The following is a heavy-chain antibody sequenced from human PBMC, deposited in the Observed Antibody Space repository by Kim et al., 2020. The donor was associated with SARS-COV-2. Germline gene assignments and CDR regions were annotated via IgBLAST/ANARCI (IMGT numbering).Heavy chain of an antibody. D-gene: IGHD6-19*01. CDR1: GGSFSGYY. V-gene: IGHV4-34*01. CDR3: ARKPFGSGGWYVY. J-gene: IGHJ4*02. CDR2: INHSGST. Sequence: SETLSLTCAVYGGSFSGYYWSWIRQPPGKGLEWIGEINHSGSTNYNPSLKSRVTISVDTSKNQFSLKLSSVTAADTAVYYCARKPFGSGGWYVYWGQGTLVTVSS.